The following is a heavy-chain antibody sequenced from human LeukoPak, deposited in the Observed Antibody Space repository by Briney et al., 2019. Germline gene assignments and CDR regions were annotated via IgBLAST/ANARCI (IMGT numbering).Heavy chain of an antibody. J-gene: IGHJ6*03. Sequence: SETLSLTCSVSDDSITMYYWTWIRQPPGKGLEWIGYVDHTGSTNFNPSLNGRVSISRDTTKNLFSLRLRSVTAADTTVYFCARGRVSSSTWYSTYYYYFYMDVWGKGTTVTVSS. CDR1: DDSITMYY. D-gene: IGHD1-1*01. CDR3: ARGRVSSSTWYSTYYYYFYMDV. V-gene: IGHV4-59*01. CDR2: VDHTGST.